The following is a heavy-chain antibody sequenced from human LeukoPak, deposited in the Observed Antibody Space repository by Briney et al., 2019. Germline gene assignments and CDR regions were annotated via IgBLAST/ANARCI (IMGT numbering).Heavy chain of an antibody. Sequence: GGSLRLSCAASGFTVSSNYMSWVRQAPGKGLEWVLVIYSGGSTYYADSVKGRFTISRDNSKNTLYLQMNSLRAEDTAVYYCARDLVSPLSGDDAFDIWGQGTMVTVSS. J-gene: IGHJ3*02. CDR3: ARDLVSPLSGDDAFDI. CDR2: IYSGGST. D-gene: IGHD3-10*01. V-gene: IGHV3-53*01. CDR1: GFTVSSNY.